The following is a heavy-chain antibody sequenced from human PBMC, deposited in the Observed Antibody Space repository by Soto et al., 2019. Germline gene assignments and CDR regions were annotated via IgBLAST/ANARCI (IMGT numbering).Heavy chain of an antibody. CDR2: ISWNSGSI. D-gene: IGHD3-3*01. CDR3: AIMWAAVTIFGNDAFVF. CDR1: GLTFDDYA. V-gene: IGHV3-9*01. Sequence: GGSLRLSCAASGLTFDDYAMHWVRQAPGKGLEWVSGISWNSGSIGYADSVKGRFTISRDNAKNSLYLQMNSLRAEDTALYYCAIMWAAVTIFGNDAFVFWGQGTMVTVSS. J-gene: IGHJ3*01.